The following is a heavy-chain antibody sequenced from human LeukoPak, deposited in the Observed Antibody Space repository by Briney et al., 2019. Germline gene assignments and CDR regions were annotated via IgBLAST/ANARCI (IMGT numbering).Heavy chain of an antibody. CDR1: GGSFSGYY. J-gene: IGHJ4*02. CDR2: INHSGST. V-gene: IGHV4-34*01. D-gene: IGHD3-3*01. CDR3: ARGLFDFWSGYYFDY. Sequence: SETLSLTCAVYGGSFSGYYWSWIRQPPGKGLEWIGEINHSGSTNYNPSLKSRVTISVDTTKNQFPLKLSSVTAADTAVYYCARGLFDFWSGYYFDYWGQGTLVTVSS.